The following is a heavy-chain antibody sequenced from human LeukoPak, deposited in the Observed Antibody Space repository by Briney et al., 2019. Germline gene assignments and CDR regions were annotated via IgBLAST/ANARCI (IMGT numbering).Heavy chain of an antibody. V-gene: IGHV1-69*04. J-gene: IGHJ5*02. CDR3: ASDSPGSYRFDP. CDR1: GGTFSRYA. Sequence: SVRVSCKASGGTFSRYAISWVRQAPGQGLEWMGRIIPILGIANYAQKFQGRVTITADKSTSTAYMELSSLRSEDTAVYYCASDSPGSYRFDPWGQGTLVTVSS. D-gene: IGHD3-10*01. CDR2: IIPILGIA.